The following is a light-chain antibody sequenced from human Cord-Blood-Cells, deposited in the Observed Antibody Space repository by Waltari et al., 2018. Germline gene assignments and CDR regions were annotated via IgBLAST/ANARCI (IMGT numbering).Light chain of an antibody. V-gene: IGLV2-11*01. J-gene: IGLJ2*01. CDR1: RSDVGGYNY. Sequence: QSALTQPRSVSGSPGQSVTSSCTGTRSDVGGYNYVSWYQQHPGKAPKLMIYDVSKRPSGVPDRFSGSKSGNTASLTISGLQAEDEADYYCCSYAGSYTYVVFG. CDR2: DVS. CDR3: CSYAGSYTYVV.